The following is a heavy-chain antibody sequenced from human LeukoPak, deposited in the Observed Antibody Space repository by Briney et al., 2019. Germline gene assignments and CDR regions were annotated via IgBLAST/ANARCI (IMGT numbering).Heavy chain of an antibody. CDR3: ASPTSGQSFDI. Sequence: GASVKVSCKASGYIFSSYGITWVRQAPGQGLEWMGWISAYNGNTNYAQNLQGRATMTADTSTSTAYMELRSLRSDDTAVYYCASPTSGQSFDIWGQGTMVTVSS. CDR1: GYIFSSYG. D-gene: IGHD6-19*01. CDR2: ISAYNGNT. V-gene: IGHV1-18*01. J-gene: IGHJ3*02.